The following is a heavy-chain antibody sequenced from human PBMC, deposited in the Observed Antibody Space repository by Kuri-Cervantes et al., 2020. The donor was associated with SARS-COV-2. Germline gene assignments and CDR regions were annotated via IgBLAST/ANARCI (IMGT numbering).Heavy chain of an antibody. CDR1: GGSISSGGYY. Sequence: SETLSLTCTVSGGSISSGGYYWSWIRQPPGKGLEWIGYIYHSGSTYYNPSLKNRVTISVDRSKNQFSLKLGSVTAADTAVYYCATYDLQYGYYFDYWGQGTLVTVSS. V-gene: IGHV4-30-2*01. D-gene: IGHD4-11*01. CDR2: IYHSGST. CDR3: ATYDLQYGYYFDY. J-gene: IGHJ4*02.